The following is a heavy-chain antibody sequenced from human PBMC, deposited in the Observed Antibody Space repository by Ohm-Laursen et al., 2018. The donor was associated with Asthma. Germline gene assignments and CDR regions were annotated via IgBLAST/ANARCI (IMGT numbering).Heavy chain of an antibody. D-gene: IGHD1-26*01. Sequence: SLRLSCAASGYTFSRYSKHWVRQIPGKGLEWVASISTASSFIYYADSVRGRFTTSRDNARNSVYLQMNSLRAEDTALYYCARIGPEWELPGREYSLHHWGEGTLVTVSS. CDR1: GYTFSRYS. V-gene: IGHV3-21*01. CDR2: ISTASSFI. CDR3: ARIGPEWELPGREYSLHH. J-gene: IGHJ1*01.